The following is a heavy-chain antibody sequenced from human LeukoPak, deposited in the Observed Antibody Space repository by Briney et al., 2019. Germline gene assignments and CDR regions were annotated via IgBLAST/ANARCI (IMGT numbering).Heavy chain of an antibody. CDR2: INPNSGGT. CDR1: GYTFTGYY. CDR3: ARGIVVVPAAFYYYYGMDV. D-gene: IGHD2-2*01. V-gene: IGHV1-2*02. Sequence: PWASVTVSCKASGYTFTGYYMHWVRQAPGQGLEWMGWINPNSGGTNYAQKFQGRVTMTRDTSISTAYMELSRLRSGDTAVYYCARGIVVVPAAFYYYYGMDVWGQGTTVTVSS. J-gene: IGHJ6*02.